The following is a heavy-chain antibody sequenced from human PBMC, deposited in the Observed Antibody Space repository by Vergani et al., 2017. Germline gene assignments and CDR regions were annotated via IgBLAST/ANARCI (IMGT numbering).Heavy chain of an antibody. D-gene: IGHD4/OR15-4a*01. J-gene: IGHJ5*02. CDR1: GGSISSSSYY. Sequence: QLQLQESGPGLVKPSETLSLTCTVSGGSISSSSYYWGWIRQPPGKGLEWIGSIYYSGSTYYNPSLKSRVTISVDTSKNQFSLRLNSVTAADTAVYYCAGGNDHGTYNPPLDPWGPGTRVTVSS. CDR3: AGGNDHGTYNPPLDP. V-gene: IGHV4-39*01. CDR2: IYYSGST.